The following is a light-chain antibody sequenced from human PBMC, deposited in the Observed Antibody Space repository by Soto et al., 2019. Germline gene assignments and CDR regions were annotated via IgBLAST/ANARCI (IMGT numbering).Light chain of an antibody. CDR1: QNLLYSSNNKNY. V-gene: IGKV4-1*01. J-gene: IGKJ1*01. CDR2: WAS. Sequence: DIVMTQSPDSLAVSLGERATINCKSTQNLLYSSNNKNYLAWYQQKPGQTPKLLIYWASTRESGVPDRFSGSGSGTYFTLTISSLQAEDVAVYYCQQYYSTPQTFGQGTKVEIK. CDR3: QQYYSTPQT.